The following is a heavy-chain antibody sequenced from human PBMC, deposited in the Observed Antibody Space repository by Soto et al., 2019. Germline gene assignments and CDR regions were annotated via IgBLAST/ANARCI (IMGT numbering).Heavy chain of an antibody. CDR2: FDPEDGET. J-gene: IGHJ3*02. CDR3: ATEANDAFDI. V-gene: IGHV1-24*01. Sequence: APVKVSRKVSGYTLTVFSIHRVRQAPGKGLEWMGGFDPEDGETIYAQKFQGRVTMTEDTSTDTAYMELSSLRSEDTAVYYCATEANDAFDIWGQGTMVTVSS. CDR1: GYTLTVFS.